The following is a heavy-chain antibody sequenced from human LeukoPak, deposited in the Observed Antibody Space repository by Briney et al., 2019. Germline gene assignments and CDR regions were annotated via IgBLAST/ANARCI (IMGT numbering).Heavy chain of an antibody. Sequence: ASVKLSCKASGYTFNTFDINWVRHATGQGPEWMGWVNPYNDKTVYAPKFQGRVSISSNNSINTAYMEFSGLKSDDTAVYYCARGRRLRGVASRPLYYYYYMDVWGGGTTVTVSS. CDR1: GYTFNTFD. V-gene: IGHV1-8*03. D-gene: IGHD3-10*01. CDR3: ARGRRLRGVASRPLYYYYYMDV. J-gene: IGHJ6*03. CDR2: VNPYNDKT.